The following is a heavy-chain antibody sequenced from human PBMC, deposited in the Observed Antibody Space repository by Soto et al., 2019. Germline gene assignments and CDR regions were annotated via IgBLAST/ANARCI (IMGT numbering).Heavy chain of an antibody. CDR1: GYTFTSYY. Sequence: ASVKVSCKAFGYTFTSYYIHWVRQAPGQGLEWVGLINPSGASTTYAQKFQGRVTMTRDTSTSTVYMELNSLRSEDTAVYFCARDAQIGHGYSAYHTYWGQGTLVTVSS. CDR2: INPSGAST. V-gene: IGHV1-46*01. CDR3: ARDAQIGHGYSAYHTY. D-gene: IGHD5-12*01. J-gene: IGHJ4*02.